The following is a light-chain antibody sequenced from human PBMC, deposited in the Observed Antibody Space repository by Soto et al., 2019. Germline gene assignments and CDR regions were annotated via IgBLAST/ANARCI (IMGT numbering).Light chain of an antibody. CDR3: QQYNSYSPVT. CDR2: DAS. Sequence: DIQMTQSPSTLSASVGDRVTITCRASQSISSWLAWYQHKPGKAPKLLIYDASSLESGVPSRFSGSGSGTEFTLTISSLQPDDFATDYCQQYNSYSPVTFGPGTKVDIK. J-gene: IGKJ3*01. CDR1: QSISSW. V-gene: IGKV1-5*01.